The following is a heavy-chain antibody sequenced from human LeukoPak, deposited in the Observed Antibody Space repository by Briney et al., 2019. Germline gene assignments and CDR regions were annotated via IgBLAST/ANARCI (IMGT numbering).Heavy chain of an antibody. CDR2: ISAYNGKT. V-gene: IGHV1-18*01. Sequence: GASVTVSCKASGYTFSTYGINWVRQAPGQGPEWMGWISAYNGKTNYAQNLQGRVTMTTDTSTSTAYMELRSLRSDDTAVYYCARDLGSSSSPDYFDYWGQGTLVTVSS. D-gene: IGHD6-6*01. J-gene: IGHJ4*02. CDR1: GYTFSTYG. CDR3: ARDLGSSSSPDYFDY.